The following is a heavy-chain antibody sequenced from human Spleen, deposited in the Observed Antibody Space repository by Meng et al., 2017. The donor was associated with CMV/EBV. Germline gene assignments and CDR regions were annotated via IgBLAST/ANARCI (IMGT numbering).Heavy chain of an antibody. CDR3: ARDPLYTIFGVVISLGFDY. D-gene: IGHD3-3*01. J-gene: IGHJ4*02. Sequence: FSSYAMHRVRQAPGKGLEWVAVISYDGSNKYYADSVKGRFTISRDNSKNTLYLQMNSLRAEDTAVYYCARDPLYTIFGVVISLGFDYWGQGTLVTVSS. V-gene: IGHV3-30-3*01. CDR2: ISYDGSNK. CDR1: FSSYA.